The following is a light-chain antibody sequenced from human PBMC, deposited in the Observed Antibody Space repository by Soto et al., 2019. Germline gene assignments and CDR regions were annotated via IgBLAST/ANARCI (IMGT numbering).Light chain of an antibody. CDR2: GNN. Sequence: QSVLAQPPSASGTPGQRVTISCSGSSSNIGSHTVNWYQQLPGTAPKLLIYGNNQRPSGVPDRFSGPQSGTSASLAISGLQSEDEADYYCAAWDASLNGYVFGTGTKVTVL. J-gene: IGLJ1*01. CDR3: AAWDASLNGYV. CDR1: SSNIGSHT. V-gene: IGLV1-44*01.